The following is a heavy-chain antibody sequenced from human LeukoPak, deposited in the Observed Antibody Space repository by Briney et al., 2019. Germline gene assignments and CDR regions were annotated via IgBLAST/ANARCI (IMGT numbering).Heavy chain of an antibody. J-gene: IGHJ4*02. V-gene: IGHV3-23*01. CDR2: ISGNGGST. CDR1: GFTFSSYA. D-gene: IGHD5-18*01. CDR3: AKAEREYSYGSFDY. Sequence: GGSLRLSCAASGFTFSSYAMSWVRQAPGKGLEWVSAISGNGGSTYYADSVKGRFTISRDNSKNTLYLQMNSLRAEDTAVYYCAKAEREYSYGSFDYWGQGTLVTVSS.